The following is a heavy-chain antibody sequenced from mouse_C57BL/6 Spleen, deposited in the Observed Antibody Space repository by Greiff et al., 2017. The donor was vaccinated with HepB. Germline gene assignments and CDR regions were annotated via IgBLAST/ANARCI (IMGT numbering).Heavy chain of an antibody. D-gene: IGHD4-1*01. Sequence: VQLQQSGAELVMPGASVKLSCKASGYTFTSYWMHWVKQRPGQGLEWIGEIDPSDSYTNYNQKFKGKSTLTVDKSSSTAYMQLSSLTSEDSAVYYCARSELGGGYFDYWGQGTTLTVSS. CDR2: IDPSDSYT. CDR1: GYTFTSYW. CDR3: ARSELGGGYFDY. V-gene: IGHV1-69*01. J-gene: IGHJ2*01.